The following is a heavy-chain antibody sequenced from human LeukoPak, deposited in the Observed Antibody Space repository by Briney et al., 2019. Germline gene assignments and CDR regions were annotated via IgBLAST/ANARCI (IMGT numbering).Heavy chain of an antibody. CDR3: ARASNSIYYYFDY. CDR2: IYYSGST. D-gene: IGHD2/OR15-2a*01. V-gene: IGHV4-59*01. J-gene: IGHJ4*02. Sequence: PSETLSLTCTVSGGSISSYYWSWIRQPPGKGLEWIGYIYYSGSTNYNPSLKGRVTISVDTSKNQFSLKLSSVTAADTAVYYCARASNSIYYYFDYWGQGTLVTVSS. CDR1: GGSISSYY.